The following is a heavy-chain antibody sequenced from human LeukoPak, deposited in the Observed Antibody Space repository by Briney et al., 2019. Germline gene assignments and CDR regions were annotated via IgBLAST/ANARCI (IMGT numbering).Heavy chain of an antibody. CDR3: TKGPLPDYGGNHFDY. D-gene: IGHD4-23*01. J-gene: IGHJ4*02. CDR2: ISWNSGSK. Sequence: GGSLRLSCAASGFTFDDYAMHWVRQSPGKGLEWVSGISWNSGSKGYADSVRGRFTISRDNAKNSLYLQMNSLRVEDTALYYCTKGPLPDYGGNHFDYWGQGTLVTVSS. V-gene: IGHV3-9*01. CDR1: GFTFDDYA.